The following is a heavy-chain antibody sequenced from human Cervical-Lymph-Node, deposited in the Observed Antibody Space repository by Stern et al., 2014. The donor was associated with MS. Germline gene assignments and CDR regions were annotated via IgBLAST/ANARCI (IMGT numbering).Heavy chain of an antibody. D-gene: IGHD6-25*01. J-gene: IGHJ4*02. CDR3: ASPAAARYFDY. Sequence: QVQMVESGGGVVQPGRTLRLSCATSGFSFGRHSMHWGRHAPGKGLELVTIISYDGSSQHSADSVTGLFTISRCNPNNTLYLQMNSLRVEDTAMYYCASPAAARYFDYWGQGSQVTVSS. V-gene: IGHV3-30-3*01. CDR2: ISYDGSSQ. CDR1: GFSFGRHS.